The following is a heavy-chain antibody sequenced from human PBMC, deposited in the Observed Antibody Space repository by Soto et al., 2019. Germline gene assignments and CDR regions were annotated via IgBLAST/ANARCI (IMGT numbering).Heavy chain of an antibody. CDR3: GREAHSGSSAY. D-gene: IGHD1-26*01. CDR2: MNPNSGNT. Sequence: AAVKVSCKASGYSFTSYDINWVRQATGQGLEWMGWMNPNSGNTGYAQKFQGRVTMTRNTSISTAYMELSSLRSEDTAVYYCGREAHSGSSAYCGQRTLVTVSS. CDR1: GYSFTSYD. J-gene: IGHJ4*02. V-gene: IGHV1-8*01.